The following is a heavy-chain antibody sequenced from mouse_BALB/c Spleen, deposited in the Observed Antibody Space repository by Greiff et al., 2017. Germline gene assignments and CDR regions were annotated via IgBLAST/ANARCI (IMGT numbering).Heavy chain of an antibody. CDR3: ARGEGYGYDFDY. CDR2: ISTYYGDA. D-gene: IGHD1-2*01. CDR1: GYTFTDYA. Sequence: QVQLKQSGAELVRPGVSVKISCKGSGYTFTDYAMHWVKQSPAKSLEWIGVISTYYGDASYNQKFKGKATMTVDKSSSTAYMELARLTSEESAIYYCARGEGYGYDFDYWGQGTTVTVSS. V-gene: IGHV1S137*01. J-gene: IGHJ2*01.